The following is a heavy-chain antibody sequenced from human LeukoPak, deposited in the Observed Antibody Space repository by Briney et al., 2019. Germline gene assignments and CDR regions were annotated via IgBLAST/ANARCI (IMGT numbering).Heavy chain of an antibody. D-gene: IGHD3-3*01. V-gene: IGHV3-48*01. Sequence: PGGSLRLSCAASGFTFSSYSMNWVRQAPGKGLEWVSYISSSSSTIYYADSVKGRFTISRDNAKNSLYLQMNSLRAEDTAVYYCAGGITIFGVIPYYFDYWGQGTLVTVSS. CDR3: AGGITIFGVIPYYFDY. J-gene: IGHJ4*02. CDR2: ISSSSSTI. CDR1: GFTFSSYS.